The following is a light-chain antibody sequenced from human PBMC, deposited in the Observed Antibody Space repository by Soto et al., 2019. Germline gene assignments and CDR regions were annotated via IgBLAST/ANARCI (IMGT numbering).Light chain of an antibody. CDR1: QGIGSW. CDR2: AAV. Sequence: DILMTQSPSSVSASVGDRVTITCRASQGIGSWLAWYQQKPGKAPKLLIYAAVTLQSGVPSRFSGSGSGTHFTLTISSLQPEDFATYYCQQANSFPPTFGQGTKLEIK. V-gene: IGKV1-12*01. CDR3: QQANSFPPT. J-gene: IGKJ2*01.